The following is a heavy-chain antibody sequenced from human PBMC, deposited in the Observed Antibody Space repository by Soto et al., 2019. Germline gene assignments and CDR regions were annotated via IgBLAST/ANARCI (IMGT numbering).Heavy chain of an antibody. J-gene: IGHJ6*02. CDR1: GFTFRSSA. Sequence: GASVKVSCKTSGFTFRSSAVQWVRQARGQRLEWIGWLVAGTGNTNYAQKFQQRVTISSDRSTNTVSMELSSLTPEDTAVYYCATGAYCSGGSCSDYYYYYYGMDLWGQGTTVTVS. CDR3: ATGAYCSGGSCSDYYYYYYGMDL. D-gene: IGHD2-15*01. V-gene: IGHV1-58*01. CDR2: LVAGTGNT.